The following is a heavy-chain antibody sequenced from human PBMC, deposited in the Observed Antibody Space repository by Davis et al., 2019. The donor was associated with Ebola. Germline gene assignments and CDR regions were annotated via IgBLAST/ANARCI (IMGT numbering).Heavy chain of an antibody. CDR3: AKASWGPAARPLLDS. J-gene: IGHJ4*02. CDR1: GFTFRTYA. Sequence: PGGSLRLSCAASGFTFRTYAMNWVRQAPGKGLEWVSAVSGSGTTTSYADSVKGRFTISRDNSNNTLYLQMHSLRVEDTARYYCAKASWGPAARPLLDSWGQGIMVTVSS. D-gene: IGHD2-2*02. CDR2: VSGSGTTT. V-gene: IGHV3-23*01.